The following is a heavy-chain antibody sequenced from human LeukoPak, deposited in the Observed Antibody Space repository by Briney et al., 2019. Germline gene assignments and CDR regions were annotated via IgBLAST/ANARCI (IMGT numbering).Heavy chain of an antibody. Sequence: GGSLRLSCAASGFSFSTYTMHWVRQDPGKGLEWVGLVSFDGNHIDYADSVQGRFTISRDISKNTFYLQMNSLRAEDTVVYYCARDRIQIWSYVGTFDYWGPGALVTVSS. J-gene: IGHJ4*02. V-gene: IGHV3-30*04. CDR1: GFSFSTYT. CDR2: VSFDGNHI. CDR3: ARDRIQIWSYVGTFDY. D-gene: IGHD5-18*01.